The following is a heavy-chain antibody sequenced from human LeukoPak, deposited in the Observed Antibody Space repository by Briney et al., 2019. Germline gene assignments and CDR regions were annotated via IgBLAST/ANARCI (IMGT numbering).Heavy chain of an antibody. D-gene: IGHD4-23*01. V-gene: IGHV3-23*01. J-gene: IGHJ4*02. CDR3: VRATAVAFDY. CDR2: INNSDGST. CDR1: GFTFSRYG. Sequence: GGSLRLSCAASGFTFSRYGMSWVRQAPGKGLEWVSGINNSDGSTYYADSVKGRFTISRDNAKNTLYLQMNSLRAEDTAVYHCVRATAVAFDYWGQGTLVTVSS.